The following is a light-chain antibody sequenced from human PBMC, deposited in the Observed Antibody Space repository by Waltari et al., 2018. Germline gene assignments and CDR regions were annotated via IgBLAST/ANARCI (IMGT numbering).Light chain of an antibody. J-gene: IGLJ2*01. V-gene: IGLV2-11*01. Sequence: QSALTQPRSVSGSHGHSVTTSCTGPSSDVGGYTYVSWYQQHPGKARKLMFSDVTERHSGVPGRFAGSKSGNAASLSICGRQAENEVDYYSCSHAGGDTVVFGGGTKVTVL. CDR3: CSHAGGDTVV. CDR2: DVT. CDR1: SSDVGGYTY.